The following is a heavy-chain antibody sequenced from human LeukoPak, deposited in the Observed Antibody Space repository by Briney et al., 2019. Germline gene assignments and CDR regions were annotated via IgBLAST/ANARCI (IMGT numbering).Heavy chain of an antibody. J-gene: IGHJ3*02. CDR3: VKDMHQLLLDALDI. V-gene: IGHV3-30*02. CDR1: EFTFSTYG. Sequence: GGSLRLSCAASEFTFSTYGMHWVRQAPGKGLDWVAFIRYDGSDKYYADSVKGRFTISRDNSKNMLYLQMNSLRPEDTAVYYCVKDMHQLLLDALDIWGQGTMVTVSS. D-gene: IGHD2-2*01. CDR2: IRYDGSDK.